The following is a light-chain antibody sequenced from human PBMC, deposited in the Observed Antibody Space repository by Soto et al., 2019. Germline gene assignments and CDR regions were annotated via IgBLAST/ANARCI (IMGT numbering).Light chain of an antibody. J-gene: IGLJ1*01. Sequence: QSVLTQPPSVSGAPGQRVTISCTGSSSNIGANYDVHWYQHLPGTAPKLLIYGISNRPSGVSNRFSGSKSGNSASLTITGLQSEDEADYYCSSYTSSSSYVFGSGTKVTVL. CDR1: SSNIGANYD. V-gene: IGLV1-40*01. CDR2: GIS. CDR3: SSYTSSSSYV.